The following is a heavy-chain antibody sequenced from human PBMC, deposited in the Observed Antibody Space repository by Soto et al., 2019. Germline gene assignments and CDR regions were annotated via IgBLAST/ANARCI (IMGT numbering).Heavy chain of an antibody. Sequence: SETLSLTCXVSGGSISTGGYYWNWIRQHPGKGLEWIGYFYYSGSTYYNPSLKSRVTISVNTSKNQFSLKLSSVTAADTAVYYCSSSNIAAAGFYYYGMDVWGRGTTVTVSS. D-gene: IGHD6-13*01. V-gene: IGHV4-31*03. J-gene: IGHJ6*02. CDR1: GGSISTGGYY. CDR2: FYYSGST. CDR3: SSSNIAAAGFYYYGMDV.